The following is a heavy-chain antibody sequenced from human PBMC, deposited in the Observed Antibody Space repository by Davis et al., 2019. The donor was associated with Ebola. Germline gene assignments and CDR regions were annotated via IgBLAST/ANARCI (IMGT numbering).Heavy chain of an antibody. D-gene: IGHD3-22*01. CDR3: AREWLFSSNFDY. CDR1: GGTFSSYA. V-gene: IGHV1-69*05. Sequence: SVKVSCKASGGTFSSYAISWVRQAPGQGLEWMGGIIPIFGTANYAQKFQGRVTMTRDTSTSTVYMELSSLRSEDTAVYYCAREWLFSSNFDYWGQGTLVTVYS. CDR2: IIPIFGTA. J-gene: IGHJ4*02.